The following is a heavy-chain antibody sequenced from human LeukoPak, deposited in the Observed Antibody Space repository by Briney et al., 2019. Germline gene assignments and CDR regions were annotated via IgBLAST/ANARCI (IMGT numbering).Heavy chain of an antibody. CDR1: GGSIGTYY. CDR2: IYVTGT. Sequence: SETLSLTCTVSGGSIGTYYWSCIRPSPGEGLEWIGYIYVTGTRYNSYLQSRVTISVDRSRNQFFLKMSSVTAAETAVYYCARHIGGGIEDMDVWGKGTKVIVSS. D-gene: IGHD3-16*02. CDR3: ARHIGGGIEDMDV. V-gene: IGHV4-59*08. J-gene: IGHJ6*03.